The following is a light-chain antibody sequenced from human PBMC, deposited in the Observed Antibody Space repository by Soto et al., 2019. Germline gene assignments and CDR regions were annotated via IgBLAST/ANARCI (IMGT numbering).Light chain of an antibody. CDR1: SRDVGGYNY. V-gene: IGLV2-14*01. CDR3: NSYTSSSTHYV. CDR2: EVR. Sequence: QSALTQPASVSASPGQSITISCTGTSRDVGGYNYVSWYQQHPGKAPKLIIFEVRNRPSGVSNRFSGSKSGNTASLTISGLQAEDEADYYCNSYTSSSTHYVFGTGTKLTVL. J-gene: IGLJ1*01.